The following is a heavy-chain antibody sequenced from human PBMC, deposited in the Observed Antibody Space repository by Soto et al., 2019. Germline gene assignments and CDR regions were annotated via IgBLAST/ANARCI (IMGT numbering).Heavy chain of an antibody. Sequence: EVQLLESGGGLVQPGGSLRLSCAASGFTFSAYSMNWVRQAPGKGLEWLSYISGDRAYIYYADSVRGRFTISRDNAENALYPQMDNLRDEGTAVYSCAGQVYTVGTRIDCWGHGTLVNVS. CDR2: ISGDRAYI. D-gene: IGHD4-17*01. CDR3: AGQVYTVGTRIDC. V-gene: IGHV3-48*02. CDR1: GFTFSAYS. J-gene: IGHJ4*01.